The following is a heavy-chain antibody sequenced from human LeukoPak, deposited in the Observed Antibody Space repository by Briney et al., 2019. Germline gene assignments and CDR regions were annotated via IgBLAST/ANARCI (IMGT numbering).Heavy chain of an antibody. CDR3: ARSLITIFGVVPYYFDY. CDR1: GGFISSYY. D-gene: IGHD3-3*01. V-gene: IGHV4-59*08. J-gene: IGHJ4*02. Sequence: PSETLSLTCTVSGGFISSYYWSWIRQPPGKGLEWIGYIYYSGSTNYNPSLKSRVTISVDTSKNQFSLKLSSVTAADTAVYYCARSLITIFGVVPYYFDYWGQGTLVTVSS. CDR2: IYYSGST.